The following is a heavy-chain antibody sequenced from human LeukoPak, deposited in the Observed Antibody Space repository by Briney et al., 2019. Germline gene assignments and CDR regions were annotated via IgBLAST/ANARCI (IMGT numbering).Heavy chain of an antibody. D-gene: IGHD3-16*01. CDR1: GFTFSSYG. CDR2: ISYDGSNK. V-gene: IGHV3-30*03. CDR3: ARDWGSSGWYNWFDP. J-gene: IGHJ5*02. Sequence: PGGSLRLSCAASGFTFSSYGMHWVRQAPGKGLEWVAVISYDGSNKYYADSVKGRFTISRDNSKNTLYLQMNSLRAEDTAVYYCARDWGSSGWYNWFDPWGQGILVTVSS.